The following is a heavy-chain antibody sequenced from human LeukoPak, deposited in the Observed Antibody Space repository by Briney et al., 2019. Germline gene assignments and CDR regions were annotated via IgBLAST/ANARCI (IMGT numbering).Heavy chain of an antibody. CDR1: GGTFSSYA. Sequence: GASVKVSCKASGGTFSSYAISWVRQAPGQGLEWMRGIIPIFGTANYAQKFQGRVTITADESTSTAYMELSSLRSEDTAVYYCARGVHELRYFDYWFDPWGQGTLVTVSS. D-gene: IGHD3-9*01. CDR3: ARGVHELRYFDYWFDP. CDR2: IIPIFGTA. J-gene: IGHJ5*02. V-gene: IGHV1-69*13.